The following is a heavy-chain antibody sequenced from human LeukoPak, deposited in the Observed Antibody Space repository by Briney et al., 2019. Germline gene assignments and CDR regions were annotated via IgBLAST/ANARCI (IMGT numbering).Heavy chain of an antibody. CDR2: IIPIFGTA. Sequence: SVKVSCKASGYSFTSNVISWVRQAPGQGLEWMGGIIPIFGTANYAQKFQGRVTITADKSTSTAYMELSSLRSEDTAVYYCASRGDYGSGSYYVDYWGQGTLVTVSS. J-gene: IGHJ4*02. CDR3: ASRGDYGSGSYYVDY. CDR1: GYSFTSNV. V-gene: IGHV1-69*06. D-gene: IGHD3-10*01.